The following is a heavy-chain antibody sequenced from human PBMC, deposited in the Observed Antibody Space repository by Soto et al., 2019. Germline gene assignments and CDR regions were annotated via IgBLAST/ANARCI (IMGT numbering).Heavy chain of an antibody. V-gene: IGHV4-59*01. CDR1: GGSISSYY. J-gene: IGHJ6*02. Sequence: QVQLQESGPGLVKPSETLSLTCTGSGGSISSYYWSWIRQPPGKGLEWIGYIYYSGSTNYNPSLKSRVTISVDTSKNQFSLKLSSVTAADTAVYYCARHPRYYYGMDVWGQGTTVTVSS. CDR3: ARHPRYYYGMDV. CDR2: IYYSGST.